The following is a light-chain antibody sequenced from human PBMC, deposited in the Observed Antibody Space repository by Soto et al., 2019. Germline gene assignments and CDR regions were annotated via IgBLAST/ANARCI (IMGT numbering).Light chain of an antibody. J-gene: IGKJ1*01. CDR1: QSVSSS. V-gene: IGKV1-5*03. Sequence: TQSPDTLSLSPGETATLSCRASQSVSSSVAWYQQKPGKAPKLLIYKASTLKSGVPSRFSGSGSGTEFTLTISSLQPDDFATYYCQHYNSYSEAFGQGTKVELK. CDR3: QHYNSYSEA. CDR2: KAS.